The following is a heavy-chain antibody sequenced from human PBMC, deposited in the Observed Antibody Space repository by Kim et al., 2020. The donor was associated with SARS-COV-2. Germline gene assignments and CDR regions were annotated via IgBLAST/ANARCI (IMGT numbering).Heavy chain of an antibody. CDR3: ANTCQVSHFGMDV. V-gene: IGHV3-9*01. J-gene: IGHJ6*02. Sequence: GYADAVKGRLTISRDNAKNTRYLQMNSLRAEDTALYYCANTCQVSHFGMDVWGQGTTVTVSS.